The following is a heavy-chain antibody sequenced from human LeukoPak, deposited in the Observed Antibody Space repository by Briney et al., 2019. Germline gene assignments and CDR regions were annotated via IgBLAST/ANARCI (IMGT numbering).Heavy chain of an antibody. CDR1: GFTFSSFG. Sequence: SGGSLRLCCTASGFTFSSFGMNWVRQATGKGLEWVAGIWYDGSKQLYADSVKGRFTISRDDSKNTVYLQMNSLRAEDTALYYCARDYSYSSFDYWGQGTLVTVSS. CDR3: ARDYSYSSFDY. D-gene: IGHD3-22*01. V-gene: IGHV3-33*01. CDR2: IWYDGSKQ. J-gene: IGHJ4*02.